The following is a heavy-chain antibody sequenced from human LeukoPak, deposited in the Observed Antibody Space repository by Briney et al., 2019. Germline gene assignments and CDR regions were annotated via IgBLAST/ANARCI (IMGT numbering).Heavy chain of an antibody. D-gene: IGHD3-9*01. CDR1: GFTFSSYW. Sequence: GGSLRLSCAASGFTFSSYWMSWVRQAPGKGLEWVSGINWNDGSTGYADSVKGRFTISRDNAKNSLYLQMNSLRAEDTALYYCAREGSGYYDYWGQGTLVTVSS. J-gene: IGHJ4*02. V-gene: IGHV3-20*04. CDR3: AREGSGYYDY. CDR2: INWNDGST.